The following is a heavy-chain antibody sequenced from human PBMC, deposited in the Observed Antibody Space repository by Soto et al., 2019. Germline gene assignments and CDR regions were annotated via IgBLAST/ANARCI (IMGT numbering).Heavy chain of an antibody. J-gene: IGHJ4*02. CDR2: INQDGSIK. Sequence: GSLRLSCAASGFTFNHYWMSWVRQVPGKGLEWVANINQDGSIKYYEGSVKGRLTISRDNTKNSLYLQVNSLRAEDTAIYYCARVGYSSSSTDYWGQGTLVTVSS. CDR1: GFTFNHYW. V-gene: IGHV3-7*01. CDR3: ARVGYSSSSTDY. D-gene: IGHD6-6*01.